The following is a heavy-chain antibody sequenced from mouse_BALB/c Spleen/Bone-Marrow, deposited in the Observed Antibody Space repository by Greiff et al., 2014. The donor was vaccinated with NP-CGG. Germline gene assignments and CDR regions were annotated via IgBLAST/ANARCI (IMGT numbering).Heavy chain of an antibody. D-gene: IGHD3-1*01. CDR3: TTLARSDFDY. CDR1: GYTFSNYW. Sequence: DVQLQESGTVLARPGAAVKMSCKAPGYTFSNYWMHWVKQRPGQGLEWIGTIYPGNSDTTYNQKFRGKAKLTAVTSTSTAYMELSSLTNEDSAVYYCTTLARSDFDYWGQGTTLTVSS. CDR2: IYPGNSDT. V-gene: IGHV1-5*01. J-gene: IGHJ2*01.